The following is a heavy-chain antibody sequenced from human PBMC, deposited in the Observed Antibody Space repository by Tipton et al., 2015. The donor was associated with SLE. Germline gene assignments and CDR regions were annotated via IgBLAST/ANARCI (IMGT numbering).Heavy chain of an antibody. CDR3: ARLATVTSDFDF. Sequence: QVQLVQSGPEVKKPGSSVKVSCKASGGTLRRHAISWVRQAPGQGLEWMGEIIASLGKTNYAQRFQGRVTITADESTSTAYMEVSGLTFEDTAVYYCARLATVTSDFDFWGQGTLVTVSS. J-gene: IGHJ4*02. CDR1: GGTLRRHA. D-gene: IGHD4-17*01. CDR2: IIASLGKT. V-gene: IGHV1-69*01.